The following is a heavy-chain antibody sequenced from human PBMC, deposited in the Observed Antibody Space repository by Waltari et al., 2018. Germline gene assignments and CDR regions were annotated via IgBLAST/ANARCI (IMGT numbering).Heavy chain of an antibody. V-gene: IGHV3-48*01. CDR2: ISSKRSNI. CDR1: GFSFSDYS. J-gene: IGHJ4*02. Sequence: EVNLVESGGALVQPGGSLRLSCEASGFSFSDYSMHWVRQAPGKGLEWVAYISSKRSNIDYADSVRGRFTSSRDNVENSLHLQMDSLRVEDTAVYYCARGLPGYYFDYWGQGTLVTVSS. CDR3: ARGLPGYYFDY.